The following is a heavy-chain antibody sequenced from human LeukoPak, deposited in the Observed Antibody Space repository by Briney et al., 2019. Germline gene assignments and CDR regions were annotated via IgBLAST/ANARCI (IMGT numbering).Heavy chain of an antibody. Sequence: SETLSLTCTVSGGSISSYYWSWIRQPPGKGLEWIGYIYYSGSTNYNPSLKSRVTISVDTSKNQFSLKLSSVTAADTAVYYCARHTMITFGGVIAPYYFDYWGQGTLVTVSS. CDR2: IYYSGST. D-gene: IGHD3-16*02. CDR3: ARHTMITFGGVIAPYYFDY. J-gene: IGHJ4*02. V-gene: IGHV4-59*08. CDR1: GGSISSYY.